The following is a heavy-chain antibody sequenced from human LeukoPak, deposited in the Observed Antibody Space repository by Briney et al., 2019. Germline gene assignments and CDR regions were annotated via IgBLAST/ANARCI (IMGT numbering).Heavy chain of an antibody. CDR3: ARDPEYCSGTSCYDIRGDS. V-gene: IGHV1-69*05. CDR1: GIIFSSIA. D-gene: IGHD2-2*01. CDR2: FIPLSGTT. Sequence: ASVKVSCKTSGIIFSSIAISWVRQAPGQGFEWMGMFIPLSGTTKYAQKFQGRVTITTDEFTSTSYMELSSLRSEDTAVYYCARDPEYCSGTSCYDIRGDSWGQGTLVTVSS. J-gene: IGHJ4*02.